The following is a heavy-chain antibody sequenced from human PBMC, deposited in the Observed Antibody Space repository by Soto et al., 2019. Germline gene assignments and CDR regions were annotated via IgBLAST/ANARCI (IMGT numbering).Heavy chain of an antibody. CDR2: INHSGST. CDR3: ARTFRGYCTNGVCYNPHYYYYMDV. Sequence: SETLSLTCAVYGGSFSGYYWSWIRQPPGKGLEWIGEINHSGSTNYNPSLKSRVTISVDTSKNQFSLKLSSVTAADTAVYYCARTFRGYCTNGVCYNPHYYYYMDVWGKGTTVTVSS. J-gene: IGHJ6*03. CDR1: GGSFSGYY. V-gene: IGHV4-34*01. D-gene: IGHD2-8*01.